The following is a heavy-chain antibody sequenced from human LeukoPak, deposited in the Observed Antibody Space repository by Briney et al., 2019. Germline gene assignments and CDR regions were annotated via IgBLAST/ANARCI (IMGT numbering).Heavy chain of an antibody. CDR2: ISSSSSYI. D-gene: IGHD1-26*01. Sequence: GGSLRLSCAASGFTFSSYSMNWVRQAPGKGLEWVSSISSSSSYIYYADSVKSRFTISRDNAKSSLYLQMNSLRAEDTAVYYCARGGTFFDYWGQGTLVTVSS. CDR1: GFTFSSYS. CDR3: ARGGTFFDY. V-gene: IGHV3-21*01. J-gene: IGHJ4*02.